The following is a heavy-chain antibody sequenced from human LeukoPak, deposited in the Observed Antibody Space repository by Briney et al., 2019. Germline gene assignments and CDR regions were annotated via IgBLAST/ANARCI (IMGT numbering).Heavy chain of an antibody. J-gene: IGHJ6*02. CDR2: INSDGSYT. CDR3: ARSHLYDSSGHYSYYYAMDV. D-gene: IGHD3-22*01. Sequence: GSLRLSCAASEFTFSSYWMHWVRQAPGKGLVCVSRINSDGSYTSYADSVKGRFTISRDNAENTLYLQMNSLRVEDTAVYHCARSHLYDSSGHYSYYYAMDVWGQGTTVTVSS. V-gene: IGHV3-74*01. CDR1: EFTFSSYW.